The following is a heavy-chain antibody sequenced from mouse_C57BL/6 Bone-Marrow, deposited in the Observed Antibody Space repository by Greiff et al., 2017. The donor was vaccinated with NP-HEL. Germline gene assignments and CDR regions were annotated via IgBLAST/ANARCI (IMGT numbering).Heavy chain of an antibody. CDR1: GYTFTSYW. J-gene: IGHJ2*01. V-gene: IGHV1-5*01. CDR3: TRDYYGY. Sequence: VQLKESGTVLARPGASVKMSCKTSGYTFTSYWMHWVKQRPGQGLEWIGAIYPGNSDTSYNQKFKGKAKLTADTSASTAYMELSSLTNEDSAVYYCTRDYYGYWGQGTTLTVSS. CDR2: IYPGNSDT.